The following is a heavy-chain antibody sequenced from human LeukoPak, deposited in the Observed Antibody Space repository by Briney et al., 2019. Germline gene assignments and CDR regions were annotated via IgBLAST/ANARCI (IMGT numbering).Heavy chain of an antibody. J-gene: IGHJ4*02. CDR3: ATVWARGSVFDY. Sequence: ASVKVSCKVSGYTLTELSMHWVRQAPGKGLEWMGGFDPEDGETIYAQKFQGRVTMTEDTSTDTDYMELSSLRSEGTAVYYCATVWARGSVFDYWGQGTLVTVSS. CDR1: GYTLTELS. V-gene: IGHV1-24*01. D-gene: IGHD3-10*01. CDR2: FDPEDGET.